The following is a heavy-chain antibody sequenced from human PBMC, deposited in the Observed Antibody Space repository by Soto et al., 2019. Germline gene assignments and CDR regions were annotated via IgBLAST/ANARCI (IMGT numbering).Heavy chain of an antibody. V-gene: IGHV1-2*04. CDR3: ARDGCSSTSCYYYYYGMDA. D-gene: IGHD2-2*01. CDR2: INPNSGGT. Sequence: ASVKVSCKASGYTFTGYYMHWVRQAPGQGLEWMGWINPNSGGTNYAQKFQGWVTMTRDTSISTAYMELSRLRSDDTAVYYCARDGCSSTSCYYYYYGMDAWGQGTTVTVSS. CDR1: GYTFTGYY. J-gene: IGHJ6*02.